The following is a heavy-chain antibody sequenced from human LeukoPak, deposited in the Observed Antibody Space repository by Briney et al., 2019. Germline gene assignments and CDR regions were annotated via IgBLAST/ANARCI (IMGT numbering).Heavy chain of an antibody. CDR2: ISSSSSYI. D-gene: IGHD3-3*01. CDR3: ATYDFWSDYSKPFDY. V-gene: IGHV3-21*01. J-gene: IGHJ4*02. CDR1: GFTFSSYS. Sequence: GGSLRLSCAASGFTFSSYSMNWVRQAPGKGLEWVSSISSSSSYIYYADSVKGRFTISRDNAKNSLYLQMNSLRAEDTAVYYCATYDFWSDYSKPFDYWGQGTLVTVSS.